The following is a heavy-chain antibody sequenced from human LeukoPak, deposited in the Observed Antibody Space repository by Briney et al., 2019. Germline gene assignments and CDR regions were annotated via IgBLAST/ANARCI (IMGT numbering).Heavy chain of an antibody. CDR3: ARQPRNWNDFLDY. D-gene: IGHD1-1*01. CDR2: IYYSGST. V-gene: IGHV4-39*01. J-gene: IGHJ4*02. CDR1: GGSMSRSSYY. Sequence: SETLSLTCTVSGGSMSRSSYYWGWLRQPPGKGLEWLGSIYYSGSTYYNPSLKSRVTISVDTSKNQFSLKLSSVTAADTAVYYCARQPRNWNDFLDYWGQGTLVTVSS.